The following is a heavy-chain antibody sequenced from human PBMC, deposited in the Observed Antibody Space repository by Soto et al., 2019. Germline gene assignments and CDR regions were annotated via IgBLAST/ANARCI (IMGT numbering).Heavy chain of an antibody. Sequence: EVQLVETGGGLIQPGGSLRLSCAVSGLTVSSNYMSWVRQAPGKGLERVSIIYSAGSTYYADSVKGRFTISRDHSKNTVYLQMNSLRAEDTAVYYCARVFTDTAKVFDYWGQGTLVTVSS. CDR3: ARVFTDTAKVFDY. CDR2: IYSAGST. V-gene: IGHV3-53*02. CDR1: GLTVSSNY. D-gene: IGHD5-18*01. J-gene: IGHJ4*02.